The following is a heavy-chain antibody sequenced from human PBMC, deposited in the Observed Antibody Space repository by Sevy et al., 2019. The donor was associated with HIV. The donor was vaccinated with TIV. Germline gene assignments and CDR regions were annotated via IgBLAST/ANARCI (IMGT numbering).Heavy chain of an antibody. D-gene: IGHD1-26*01. CDR1: GFTFSSYA. Sequence: GGSLRLSCAGSGFTFSSYAMSWVRQAPGKGLEWVSGIGGGGGRTYYADSVKGRFTLSRDNSKNTLYLQMNGLRAEDRAVYYCGLYRLIVGGDKEDYFDFWGQGTLVTVSS. J-gene: IGHJ4*02. CDR2: IGGGGGRT. V-gene: IGHV3-23*01. CDR3: GLYRLIVGGDKEDYFDF.